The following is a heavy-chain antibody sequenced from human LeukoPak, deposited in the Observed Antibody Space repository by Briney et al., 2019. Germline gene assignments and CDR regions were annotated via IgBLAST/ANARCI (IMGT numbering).Heavy chain of an antibody. D-gene: IGHD5-24*01. CDR3: ARDYRDGYNYYYYYGMDV. CDR2: ISAYNGNT. V-gene: IGHV1-18*01. CDR1: GYTFTSYG. Sequence: ASVKVSCKASGYTFTSYGISWVRQAPGQGLEWMGWISAYNGNTNYAQKLQGRVTMTTDTSTSTAYMELRSLRSDDTAVYYCARDYRDGYNYYYYYGMDVWGQGTTVTVSS. J-gene: IGHJ6*02.